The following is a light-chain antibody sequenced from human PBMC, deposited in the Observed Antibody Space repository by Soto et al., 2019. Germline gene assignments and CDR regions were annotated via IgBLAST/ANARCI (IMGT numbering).Light chain of an antibody. J-gene: IGKJ1*01. CDR3: QKYASVPT. CDR1: QGIGRS. Sequence: IQMTQSPSSLSASVGDTVTITCRPSQGIGRSLAWYQQKPGTVPKVLIHAASTLQSGVSSRFSGSGSGTYFTLTISSLQPEDVATYYCQKYASVPTFGPGTKVEI. CDR2: AAS. V-gene: IGKV1-27*01.